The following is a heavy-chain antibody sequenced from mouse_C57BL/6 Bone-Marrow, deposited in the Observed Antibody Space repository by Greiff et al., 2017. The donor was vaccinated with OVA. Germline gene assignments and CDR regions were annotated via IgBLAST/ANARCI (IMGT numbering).Heavy chain of an antibody. CDR1: GFNIKDDY. D-gene: IGHD2-3*01. V-gene: IGHV14-4*01. Sequence: VQLQQSGAELVRPGASVKLSCTASGFNIKDDYMHWVKQRPEQGLEWIGWIDPENGDTEYASKFQGKATITADTSSNTAYLQLSSLTSEDTAVYYCTTVYYDYYDFFDYGCRGTTLTGSS. CDR2: IDPENGDT. CDR3: TTVYYDYYDFFDY. J-gene: IGHJ2*01.